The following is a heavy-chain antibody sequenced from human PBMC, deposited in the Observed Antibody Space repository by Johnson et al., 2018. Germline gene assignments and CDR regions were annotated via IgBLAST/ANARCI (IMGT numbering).Heavy chain of an antibody. J-gene: IGHJ4*02. V-gene: IGHV3-30-3*01. CDR2: ISYDGSNK. Sequence: QVQLVESGGGVVQPGRSLRLSCAASGFTFSSYAMHWVRQAPGKGLEWVAVISYDGSNKYYADSVKGRFTISRDNSKSTLYLQMNSLRREDKAVYYCAKDGEVAGLDYWGQGTLATVSS. CDR1: GFTFSSYA. D-gene: IGHD6-19*01. CDR3: AKDGEVAGLDY.